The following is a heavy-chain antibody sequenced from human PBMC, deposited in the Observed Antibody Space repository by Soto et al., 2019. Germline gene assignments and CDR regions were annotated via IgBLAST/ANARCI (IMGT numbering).Heavy chain of an antibody. CDR3: AKWIAARPDYYYYMDV. Sequence: EVQLLESGGGLVQPGGSLRLSCAASGFSFSNYAMSWVRQAPGKGLEWVSTISSTGTSTNYADSVKGRFPISRDNSKNTLYLQMNSLRAEDTAVYYCAKWIAARPDYYYYMDVWGKGTTVTVSS. V-gene: IGHV3-23*01. CDR1: GFSFSNYA. D-gene: IGHD6-6*01. J-gene: IGHJ6*03. CDR2: ISSTGTST.